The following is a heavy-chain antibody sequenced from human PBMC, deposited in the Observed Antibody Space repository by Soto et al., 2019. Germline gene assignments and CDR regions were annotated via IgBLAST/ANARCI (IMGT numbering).Heavy chain of an antibody. V-gene: IGHV3-21*01. CDR1: GFTFSSYS. Sequence: PGGSLRLSCAASGFTFSSYSMNWVRQAPGKGLEWVSSISSSSYIYYADSVKGRFTISRDNAKNSLYLQMNSLRAEDTAVYYCARDARQLADAFDIWGQGTMVPVSS. CDR3: ARDARQLADAFDI. D-gene: IGHD6-13*01. CDR2: ISSSSYI. J-gene: IGHJ3*02.